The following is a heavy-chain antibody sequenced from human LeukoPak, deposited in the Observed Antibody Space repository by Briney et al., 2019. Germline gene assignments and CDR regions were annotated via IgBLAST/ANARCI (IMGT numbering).Heavy chain of an antibody. CDR3: ARKGLGGELGGFDY. CDR2: INRNGGTT. V-gene: IGHV3-20*01. J-gene: IGHJ4*02. Sequence: GGSLRLSCAGSGFTFDDYGMSWVRHAPGKGLEWVSGINRNGGTTVYADSVKGRFTISRDNAKNSLYLQMNSLRAEDTALYHCARKGLGGELGGFDYWGQGTLVTVSS. D-gene: IGHD3-16*01. CDR1: GFTFDDYG.